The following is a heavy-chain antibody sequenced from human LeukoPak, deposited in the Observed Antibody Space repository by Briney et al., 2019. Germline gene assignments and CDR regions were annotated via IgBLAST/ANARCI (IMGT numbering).Heavy chain of an antibody. CDR3: ARDLTIFGVVMHYLDY. D-gene: IGHD3-3*01. Sequence: GGSLRLSCAASGFTFSSYAMHWVRQAPGKGLEWVAVISYDGSNKYYADSVKGRFTISRDNSKNTLYLQMNSLRAEDTAVYYCARDLTIFGVVMHYLDYWGQGTLVTVSS. CDR2: ISYDGSNK. V-gene: IGHV3-30-3*01. CDR1: GFTFSSYA. J-gene: IGHJ4*02.